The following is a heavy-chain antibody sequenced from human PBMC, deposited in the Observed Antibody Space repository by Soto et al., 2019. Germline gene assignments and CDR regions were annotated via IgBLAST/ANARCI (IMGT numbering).Heavy chain of an antibody. CDR2: IIPIFGTA. V-gene: IGHV1-69*01. CDR3: ARGLADYGDYPIDY. J-gene: IGHJ4*02. Sequence: SVKVSCKASGGAFRSYAISWVRQAPGQGLEWMGGIIPIFGTANYAQKFQGRVTITADESTSTAYMELSSLRSEDTAVYYCARGLADYGDYPIDYWGQGTLVTVSS. CDR1: GGAFRSYA. D-gene: IGHD4-17*01.